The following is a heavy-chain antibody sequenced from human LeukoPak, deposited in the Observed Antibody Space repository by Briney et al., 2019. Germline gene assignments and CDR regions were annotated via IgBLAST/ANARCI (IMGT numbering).Heavy chain of an antibody. Sequence: PSETLSITCTVSGGSISSYYWSWIRQPPGKGVEWTGYIYYSGSTNYNPSLKSRVTISVDTSKNQFSLKMSSVTAADTAVYYCARDSRDGYREYYFDYWGQGTLVTVSS. V-gene: IGHV4-59*01. J-gene: IGHJ4*02. CDR1: GGSISSYY. D-gene: IGHD5-24*01. CDR3: ARDSRDGYREYYFDY. CDR2: IYYSGST.